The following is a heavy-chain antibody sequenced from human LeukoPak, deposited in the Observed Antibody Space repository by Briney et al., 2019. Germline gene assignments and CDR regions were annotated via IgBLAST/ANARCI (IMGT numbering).Heavy chain of an antibody. Sequence: HPGGSLRLSCVASGFTVSSNYMSWVRQAPGKGLEWVSVIYSAGNTYYADSVKGRFTISRHNSENTLYLHMNSLRVEDTAVYFCARDGTPGYSSGRIDYWGQGTLVTVSS. CDR1: GFTVSSNY. J-gene: IGHJ4*02. CDR2: IYSAGNT. D-gene: IGHD6-19*01. CDR3: ARDGTPGYSSGRIDY. V-gene: IGHV3-53*04.